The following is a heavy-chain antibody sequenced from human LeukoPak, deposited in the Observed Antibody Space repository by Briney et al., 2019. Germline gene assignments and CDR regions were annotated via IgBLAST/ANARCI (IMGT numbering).Heavy chain of an antibody. D-gene: IGHD4-23*01. V-gene: IGHV7-4-1*02. CDR1: GYTFTSYA. J-gene: IGHJ6*03. CDR2: INTNTGNP. Sequence: GASVKVSCKASGYTFTSYAMNWVRQAPGQGLEWLGWINTNTGNPTYAQGFTGRFVFSLDTSVSTAYLQISSLKAEDTAVYYCARGSRVNYYYMDVWGKGTTVTVSS. CDR3: ARGSRVNYYYMDV.